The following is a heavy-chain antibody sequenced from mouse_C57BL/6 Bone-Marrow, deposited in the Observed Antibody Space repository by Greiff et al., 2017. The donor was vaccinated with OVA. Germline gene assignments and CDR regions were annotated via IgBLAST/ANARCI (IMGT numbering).Heavy chain of an antibody. Sequence: VQLQQPGAELVKPGASVKLSCKASGYTFTSYWMQCVKQRPGQGLEWIGEIDPSDSYTNYNQKFKGKATLTVDTSSSTAYMQLSSRTSEDSAVYYCASYDYDGWFAYWGQGTLVTVSA. D-gene: IGHD2-4*01. CDR2: IDPSDSYT. CDR1: GYTFTSYW. V-gene: IGHV1-50*01. CDR3: ASYDYDGWFAY. J-gene: IGHJ3*01.